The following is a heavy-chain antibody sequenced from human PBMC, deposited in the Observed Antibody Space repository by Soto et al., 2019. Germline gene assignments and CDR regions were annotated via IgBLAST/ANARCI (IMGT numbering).Heavy chain of an antibody. V-gene: IGHV3-30*18. CDR2: ISYDGSNK. J-gene: IGHJ4*02. CDR3: AKDSSSWYGWLDY. D-gene: IGHD6-13*01. CDR1: GFTFSSYG. Sequence: QVQLVESGGGVVQPGRSLRLSCAASGFTFSSYGMHWVRQAPGKGLEWVAVISYDGSNKYYADSVKGRFTISRDNSKNTLYLQMNSLRVEDTAVYYCAKDSSSWYGWLDYWGQGTLVTVSS.